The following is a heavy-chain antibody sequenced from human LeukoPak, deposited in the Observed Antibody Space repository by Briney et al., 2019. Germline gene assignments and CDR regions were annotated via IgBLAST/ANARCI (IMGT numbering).Heavy chain of an antibody. CDR1: GGSISSSSYY. D-gene: IGHD5-24*01. J-gene: IGHJ4*02. CDR3: ASSRDGYLGY. CDR2: IYYSGST. Sequence: SETLSPTCTVSGGSISSSSYYWGWIRQPPGKGLEWIGSIYYSGSTYYNPSLKSRVTISVDTSKNQFSLKLSSVTAADTAVYYCASSRDGYLGYWGQGTLVTVSS. V-gene: IGHV4-39*07.